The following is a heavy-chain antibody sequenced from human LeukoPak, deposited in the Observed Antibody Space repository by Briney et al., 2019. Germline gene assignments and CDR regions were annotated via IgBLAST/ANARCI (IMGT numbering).Heavy chain of an antibody. J-gene: IGHJ4*02. Sequence: SETLSLTCTVSGGSISSYYWSWIRQPPEKGLEWIGYIYYSGSTNYNPSLKSRVTISVDTSKNQFSLKLSSVTAADTAVYYCARDVYAQTWESTTHYFDYWGQGTLVTVSS. CDR2: IYYSGST. D-gene: IGHD1-26*01. CDR1: GGSISSYY. CDR3: ARDVYAQTWESTTHYFDY. V-gene: IGHV4-59*01.